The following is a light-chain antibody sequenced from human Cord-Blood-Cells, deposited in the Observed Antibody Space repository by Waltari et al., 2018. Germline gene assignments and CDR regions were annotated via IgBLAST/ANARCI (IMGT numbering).Light chain of an antibody. CDR3: SSYTSSSTWV. J-gene: IGLJ3*02. Sequence: QSSLTQPASASGSPGRSIPISCTGTRSDVGGYNYVSWYQQHPRKAPKLMIYDVSKRPSGVSNRFSGSKSGNTASLTISGLQAEDEADYYCSSYTSSSTWVFGGGTKLTVL. CDR1: RSDVGGYNY. V-gene: IGLV2-14*01. CDR2: DVS.